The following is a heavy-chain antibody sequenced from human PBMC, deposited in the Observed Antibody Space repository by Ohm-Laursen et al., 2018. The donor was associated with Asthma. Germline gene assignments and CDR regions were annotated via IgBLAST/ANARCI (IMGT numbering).Heavy chain of an antibody. CDR1: GYTSTSYA. D-gene: IGHD6-13*01. J-gene: IGHJ4*02. CDR2: INTHTGNP. Sequence: SVKVSCKASGYTSTSYAMTWARQAPGQALEWMGWINTHTGNPTYAQGFTGRFVFSLDTSVTTAYLQISSLKAEDTAAYYCARESWQQLAPDYGGQGTLVTVSS. V-gene: IGHV7-4-1*02. CDR3: ARESWQQLAPDY.